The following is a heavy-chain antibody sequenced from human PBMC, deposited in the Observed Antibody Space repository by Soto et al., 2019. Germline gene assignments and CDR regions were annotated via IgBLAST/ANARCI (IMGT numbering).Heavy chain of an antibody. J-gene: IGHJ4*02. CDR1: GGSISSGDYY. V-gene: IGHV4-30-4*01. CDR3: ARGASSGWYFSHFDY. Sequence: TSETLSLTCTVSGGSISSGDYYWSWIRQPPGKGLEWIGYIYYSGSTYYNPSLKSRVTISVDTSKNQFSLKLSSVTAADTAVYYCARGASSGWYFSHFDYWGQGILVTVS. CDR2: IYYSGST. D-gene: IGHD6-19*01.